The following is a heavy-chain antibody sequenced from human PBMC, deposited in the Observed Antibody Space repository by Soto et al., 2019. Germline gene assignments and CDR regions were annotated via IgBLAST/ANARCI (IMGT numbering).Heavy chain of an antibody. V-gene: IGHV3-66*01. D-gene: IGHD3-16*01. CDR2: IYSGGST. CDR3: ARDSAGRGTYNYFDY. Sequence: GGSLRLSCAASGFTVSSNYMSWVRQAPGKGLEWVSVIYSGGSTYYADSVKGRFTISRDNSKNTLYLQMNSLRAEDTAVFFCARDSAGRGTYNYFDYWAQGTLVTVSS. CDR1: GFTVSSNY. J-gene: IGHJ4*02.